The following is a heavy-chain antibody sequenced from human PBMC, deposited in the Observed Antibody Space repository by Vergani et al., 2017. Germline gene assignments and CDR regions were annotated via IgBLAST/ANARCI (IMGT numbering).Heavy chain of an antibody. Sequence: QVQLVQSGAEVKKPGASVKVSCKASGYTFTGYYMHWVRQAPGQGLEWMGWINPNSGGTNYAQKFQGRVTMTEDTSTDTAYMELSSLRSEDTAVYYCATKESGGSGYSGSLDYWGQGTLVTVSS. CDR1: GYTFTGYY. D-gene: IGHD3-22*01. CDR3: ATKESGGSGYSGSLDY. V-gene: IGHV1-2*02. J-gene: IGHJ4*02. CDR2: INPNSGGT.